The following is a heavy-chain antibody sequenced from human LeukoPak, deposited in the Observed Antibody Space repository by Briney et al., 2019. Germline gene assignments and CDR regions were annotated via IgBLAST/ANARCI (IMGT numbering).Heavy chain of an antibody. CDR1: GGSISSYY. CDR3: ARGTSSGWYGFDS. J-gene: IGHJ4*02. CDR2: IYYSGTT. V-gene: IGHV4-59*01. Sequence: SETLSLTCTVSGGSISSYYWSWIRQPPGKGLEWMWYIYYSGTTNYNPSLKSRVTISVDTSKNQFSLKLNSVTAADTAVYYCARGTSSGWYGFDSWGQGTLVTVSS. D-gene: IGHD6-19*01.